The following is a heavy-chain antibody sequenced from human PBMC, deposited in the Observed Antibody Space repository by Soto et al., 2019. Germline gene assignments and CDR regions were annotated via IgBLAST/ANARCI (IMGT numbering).Heavy chain of an antibody. CDR3: AREGYDFWSGYYGSYYYYGMDV. V-gene: IGHV1-18*01. D-gene: IGHD3-3*01. Sequence: GASVKVSCKASGYTFTSYVISWVRQAPGQGLEWMGWISAYNGNTNYAQKLQGRVTMTTDTSTSTAYMELRSLRSDDTAVYYCAREGYDFWSGYYGSYYYYGMDVWGQGTTVTVSS. J-gene: IGHJ6*02. CDR1: GYTFTSYV. CDR2: ISAYNGNT.